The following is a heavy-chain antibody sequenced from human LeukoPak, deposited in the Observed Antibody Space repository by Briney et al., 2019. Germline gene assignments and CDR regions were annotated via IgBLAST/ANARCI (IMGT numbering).Heavy chain of an antibody. CDR1: GGSISSGDYY. J-gene: IGHJ3*02. Sequence: SETLSLTCTVSGGSISSGDYYWSWIRQPPGKGLEWIGYIYYSGSTYYNPSLKSRVTISVDTSKNQFSLKLSSVTAADTAVYYCARGPTPGYSISKDAFDIWGQGTMVTVSS. CDR3: ARGPTPGYSISKDAFDI. CDR2: IYYSGST. V-gene: IGHV4-30-4*01. D-gene: IGHD6-13*01.